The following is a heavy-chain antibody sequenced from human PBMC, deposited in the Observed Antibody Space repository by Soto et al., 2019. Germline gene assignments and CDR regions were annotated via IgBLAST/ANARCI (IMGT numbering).Heavy chain of an antibody. D-gene: IGHD3-3*01. V-gene: IGHV4-59*08. CDR1: GGSINSYY. CDR2: IHYSGST. CDR3: ARIRFLEWLPKKAYGMDV. Sequence: TLSLTCTVAGGSINSYYWSWMRQPPEKGLEWIGYIHYSGSTNNNPSLKSRVTISVDTSKNQFSLKLSSVTAADTAVYYCARIRFLEWLPKKAYGMDVWGQGTTVTVSS. J-gene: IGHJ6*02.